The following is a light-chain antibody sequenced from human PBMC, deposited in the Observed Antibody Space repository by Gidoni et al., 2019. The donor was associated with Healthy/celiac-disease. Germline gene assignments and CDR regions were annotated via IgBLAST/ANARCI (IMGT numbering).Light chain of an antibody. CDR1: QRVLYSSHNKNY. CDR3: QQYYSTPRT. Sequence: DIVMTQSPDSLAVSLGERATINCKSSQRVLYSSHNKNYLAWYQKKPGKPPKLLIYWASTRESGVPDRFSGSGSGTDFTLTISSLQAEDVAVYYCQQYYSTPRTFXQXTKVXIK. CDR2: WAS. J-gene: IGKJ1*01. V-gene: IGKV4-1*01.